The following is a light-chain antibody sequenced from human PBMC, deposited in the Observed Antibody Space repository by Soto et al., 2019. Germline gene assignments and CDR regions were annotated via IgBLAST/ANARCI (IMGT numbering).Light chain of an antibody. V-gene: IGKV3-15*01. J-gene: IGKJ3*01. CDR3: QQYNKWPFT. CDR2: DGS. Sequence: EIEMTQSPATLSVSAGERATLSCRASQSVGSNLAWYQQKPGQAPRLLIYDGSTMSTGIPARFSGSGSGTDFTLTISSLQSGDFAAYYCQQYNKWPFTFGPGTKVDIK. CDR1: QSVGSN.